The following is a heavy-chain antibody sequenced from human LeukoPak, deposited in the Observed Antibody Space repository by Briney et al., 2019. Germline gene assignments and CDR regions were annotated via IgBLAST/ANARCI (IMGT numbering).Heavy chain of an antibody. V-gene: IGHV3-33*01. CDR1: GFTFTSYG. Sequence: QPGGSLRLSCAASGFTFTSYGMHWVRQAPGKGLEWVSIIWYDGSNKYYTDSVKGRFTISRDNSKNTLYLQMNSLRAEDTAVYYCARDSGSYYYYGMDVWGEGTTVTVSS. J-gene: IGHJ6*04. CDR3: ARDSGSYYYYGMDV. CDR2: IWYDGSNK. D-gene: IGHD3-10*01.